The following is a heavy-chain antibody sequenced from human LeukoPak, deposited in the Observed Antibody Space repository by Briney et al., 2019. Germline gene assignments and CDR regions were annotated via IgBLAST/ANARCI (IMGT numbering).Heavy chain of an antibody. D-gene: IGHD3-3*01. CDR3: ARALRYAFDI. V-gene: IGHV3-7*01. Sequence: GGSLRLSCAASGFNFESYSMNWVRQAPGKGLEWVAKIKQDGSEKYYVDSVKGRFTISRDNAKNSLYLQMNSLRAEDTAVYYCARALRYAFDIWGQGTMVTVSS. CDR1: GFNFESYS. J-gene: IGHJ3*02. CDR2: IKQDGSEK.